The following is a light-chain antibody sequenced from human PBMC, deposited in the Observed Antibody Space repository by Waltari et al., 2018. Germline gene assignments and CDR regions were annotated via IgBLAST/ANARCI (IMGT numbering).Light chain of an antibody. CDR3: QESYSSPPST. CDR1: QSIGNY. V-gene: IGKV1-39*01. J-gene: IGKJ1*01. Sequence: DIQLTQSPSSVSASVGDRVTITCRASQSIGNYLNWYQQKPGKAPQLLIYSASSLQRGVPSRFSGRGSGTEFSLTISGLQPDDFATYYCQESYSSPPSTFGQGTKVDIK. CDR2: SAS.